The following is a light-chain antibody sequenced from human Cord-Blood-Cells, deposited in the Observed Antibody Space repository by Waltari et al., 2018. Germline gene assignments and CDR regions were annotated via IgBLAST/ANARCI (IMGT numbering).Light chain of an antibody. CDR2: EVS. J-gene: IGKJ1*01. Sequence: DIVMTQTPLSLSVTPGQPASISCKSSQSLLHSDGKTYLYWYLQQPGQSPQLLIYEVSSRFCGGPDRLSGSGSGTDFTLKISRVEAEDVGVYYCMQGIHLPWTFGQGTKVEIK. V-gene: IGKV2-29*02. CDR1: QSLLHSDGKTY. CDR3: MQGIHLPWT.